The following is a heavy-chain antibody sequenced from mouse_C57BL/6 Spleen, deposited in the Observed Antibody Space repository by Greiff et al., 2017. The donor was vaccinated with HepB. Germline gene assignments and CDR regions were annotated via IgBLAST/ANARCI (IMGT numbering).Heavy chain of an antibody. CDR3: ARHDDYGGYAY. J-gene: IGHJ3*01. D-gene: IGHD2-4*01. CDR2: ISSGGSYT. V-gene: IGHV5-6*01. Sequence: EVKLVESGGDLVKPGGSLKLSCAASGFTFSSYGMSWVRQTPDKRLEWVATISSGGSYTYYPDSVKGRFTISRDNAKNTLYLQMSSLKSEDTAMYYCARHDDYGGYAYWGQGTLVTVSA. CDR1: GFTFSSYG.